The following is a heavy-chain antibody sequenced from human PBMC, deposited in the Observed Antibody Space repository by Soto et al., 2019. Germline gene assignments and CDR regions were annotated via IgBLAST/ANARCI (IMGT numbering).Heavy chain of an antibody. CDR3: ARDDTFSTGGYYYYMDV. V-gene: IGHV1-2*04. D-gene: IGHD2-2*01. CDR2: INPNSGGT. CDR1: GYTFTGYY. Sequence: ASVKVSCKASGYTFTGYYMHWVRQAPGQGLEWMGWINPNSGGTNYAQKFQGWVTMTRDTSITTAYMELSRLRSDDTAVYYCARDDTFSTGGYYYYMDVWGKRTTVTVSS. J-gene: IGHJ6*03.